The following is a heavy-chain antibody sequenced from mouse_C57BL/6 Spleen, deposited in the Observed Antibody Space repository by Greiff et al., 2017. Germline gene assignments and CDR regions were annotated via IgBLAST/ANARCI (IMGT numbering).Heavy chain of an antibody. CDR1: GYTFTDYY. V-gene: IGHV1-26*01. CDR2: INPNNGGT. D-gene: IGHD1-1*01. J-gene: IGHJ2*01. Sequence: VQLQQSGPELVKPGASVKISCKASGYTFTDYYMNWVKQSHGKSLEWIGDINPNNGGTSYNQKFKGKATLTVDKSSSTAYMELRRLTSEDSAVYYCARGGITTVVARGYWGQGTTLTVSS. CDR3: ARGGITTVVARGY.